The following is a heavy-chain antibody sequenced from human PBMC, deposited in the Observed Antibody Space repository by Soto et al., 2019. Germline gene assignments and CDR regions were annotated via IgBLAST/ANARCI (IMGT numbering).Heavy chain of an antibody. J-gene: IGHJ6*03. V-gene: IGHV3-23*01. Sequence: GGSLRLSCAASGFTFSSYAMSWVRQAPGKGLEWVSAISGSGGSTYYAGSVKGRFTISRDNSKNTLYLQMNSLRAEDTAVYYCAKDPGYSSALGYYYYYYMDVWGKGTTVTVSS. D-gene: IGHD6-25*01. CDR2: ISGSGGST. CDR3: AKDPGYSSALGYYYYYYMDV. CDR1: GFTFSSYA.